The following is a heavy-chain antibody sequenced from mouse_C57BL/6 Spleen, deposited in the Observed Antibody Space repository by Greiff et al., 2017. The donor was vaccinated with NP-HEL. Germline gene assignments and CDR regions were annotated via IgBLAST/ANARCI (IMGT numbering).Heavy chain of an antibody. D-gene: IGHD2-2*01. V-gene: IGHV1-82*01. CDR3: ASGTMVTTGFAY. CDR2: IYPGDGDT. J-gene: IGHJ3*01. Sequence: QVQLKESGPELVKPGASVKISCKASGYAFSSSWMNWVKQRPGKGLEWIGRIYPGDGDTNYNGKFKGKATLTADKSSSTAYMQLSSLTSEDSAVYFCASGTMVTTGFAYWGQGTLVTVSA. CDR1: GYAFSSSW.